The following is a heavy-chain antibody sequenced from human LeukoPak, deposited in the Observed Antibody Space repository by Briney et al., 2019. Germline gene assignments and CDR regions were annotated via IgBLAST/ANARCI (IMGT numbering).Heavy chain of an antibody. Sequence: ASGTLSLTCAVSGGSISSSNWWCWVRQPPGKGLEWIGEIYHSGSTNYNPSLKSRVTISVDKSKNQFSLKLSSVTAADTAVYFCARIMGRGYCNSTSCRGDWFDPWGQGTLVTVSS. J-gene: IGHJ5*02. CDR2: IYHSGST. CDR3: ARIMGRGYCNSTSCRGDWFDP. V-gene: IGHV4-4*02. CDR1: GGSISSSNW. D-gene: IGHD2-2*01.